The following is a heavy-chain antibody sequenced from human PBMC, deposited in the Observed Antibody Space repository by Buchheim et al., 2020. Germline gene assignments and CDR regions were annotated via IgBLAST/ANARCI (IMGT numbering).Heavy chain of an antibody. V-gene: IGHV5-51*01. D-gene: IGHD2-21*01. CDR3: ARQDCGADCYYHYYNMDV. CDR1: GYSFTNYW. Sequence: EVQPVQSGAEVKKPGESLKISCKGSGYSFTNYWIGWVRQMPGKGLELMGIIYPGDSDTRYSPSFQGQVTFSADRSISTAYLQWSSLKASDTAIYYCARQDCGADCYYHYYNMDVWGQGTT. J-gene: IGHJ6*02. CDR2: IYPGDSDT.